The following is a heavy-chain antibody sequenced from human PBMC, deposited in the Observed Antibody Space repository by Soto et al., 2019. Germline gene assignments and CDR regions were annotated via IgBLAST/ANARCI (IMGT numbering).Heavy chain of an antibody. Sequence: EVQLLESGGGLVQPGGSLKLYCAASGFTFSSFAMSWVRQAPGKGLDWVSAISGSGGSTYYADSVKGRFTISRDNSKNALYLQMNSLRAEDTAVYYCAKVSGSATYYTKANDYWGQGTLVTVSS. D-gene: IGHD3-10*01. V-gene: IGHV3-23*01. J-gene: IGHJ4*02. CDR2: ISGSGGST. CDR1: GFTFSSFA. CDR3: AKVSGSATYYTKANDY.